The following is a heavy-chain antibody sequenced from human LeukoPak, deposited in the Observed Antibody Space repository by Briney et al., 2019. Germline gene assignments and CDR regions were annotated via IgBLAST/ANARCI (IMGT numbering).Heavy chain of an antibody. V-gene: IGHV3-48*01. CDR2: ISSSSSTI. J-gene: IGHJ4*02. CDR1: GFTFSSYS. Sequence: GGSLRLSCAASGFTFSSYSMNWVRQAPGKGLEWVSYISSSSSTIYYADSVKGRFTISRDNAKNSLYLQMNSLRAEDTAVYYCARADCSSTGCYTGGFDYWGQGTLVTVSS. CDR3: ARADCSSTGCYTGGFDY. D-gene: IGHD2-2*02.